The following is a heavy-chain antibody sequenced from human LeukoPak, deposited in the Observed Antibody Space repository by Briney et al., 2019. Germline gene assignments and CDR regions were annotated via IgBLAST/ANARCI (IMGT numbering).Heavy chain of an antibody. Sequence: KSSETLSLTCSVSGDSISLSFYYWGWIRQPPGKALEWIGSAYYSGTTSYNPSLKSRVTISVDMSKNHFSLRLRSVTAADTAMYYCARGTLYRGWSYYLDFWGQGSQVTVSS. CDR1: GDSISLSFYY. CDR3: ARGTLYRGWSYYLDF. J-gene: IGHJ4*02. D-gene: IGHD6-19*01. CDR2: AYYSGTT. V-gene: IGHV4-39*07.